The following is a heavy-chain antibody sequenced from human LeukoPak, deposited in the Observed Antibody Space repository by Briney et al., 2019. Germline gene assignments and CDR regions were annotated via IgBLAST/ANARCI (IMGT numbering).Heavy chain of an antibody. CDR2: ISRSNNT. V-gene: IGHV3-53*01. CDR3: VRGPSP. J-gene: IGHJ5*02. CDR1: GFTVSSDY. Sequence: GGSLRLSCAASGFTVSSDYMSWVRQFPGKGLEWVSTISRSNNTYYAASVKGRFTTSRDNSKNILYLQMNSLRAEDTAVYYCVRGPSPWGQGTLVTVSS.